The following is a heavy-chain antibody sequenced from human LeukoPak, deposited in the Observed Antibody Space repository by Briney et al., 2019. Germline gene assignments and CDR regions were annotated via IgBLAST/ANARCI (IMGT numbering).Heavy chain of an antibody. Sequence: SETLSLTCTVSGGSISSSSYHWGWIRQPPGKGLEWIGTIYSSGSSYYNPSLKSRLTISVDTSRNQFSLKLSSVTASDTAVCYCATRYGSGTYPRYYFDSWGQGTLVTVSS. CDR1: GGSISSSSYH. D-gene: IGHD3-10*01. CDR3: ATRYGSGTYPRYYFDS. V-gene: IGHV4-39*01. CDR2: IYSSGSS. J-gene: IGHJ4*02.